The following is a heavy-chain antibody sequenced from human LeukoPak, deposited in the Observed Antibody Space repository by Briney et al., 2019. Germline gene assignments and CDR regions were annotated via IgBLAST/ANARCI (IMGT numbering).Heavy chain of an antibody. CDR2: IYSGGGT. CDR1: GFTVSRNY. CDR3: ARSPPASPFDY. Sequence: GGSLRLSCAASGFTVSRNYMSWVRQAPGKGLEWVSIIYSGGGTYYGDSVKGRFTISRDISKNTLYLQMNNLRAEDTAFYYCARSPPASPFDYWGQGTLVTVSS. D-gene: IGHD2-2*01. J-gene: IGHJ4*02. V-gene: IGHV3-53*01.